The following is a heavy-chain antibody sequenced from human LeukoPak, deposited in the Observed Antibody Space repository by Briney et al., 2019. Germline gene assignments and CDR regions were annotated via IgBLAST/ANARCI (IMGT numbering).Heavy chain of an antibody. CDR1: GYSISSGYY. CDR2: IYHSGST. V-gene: IGHV4-38-2*02. J-gene: IGHJ4*02. CDR3: ARATPDRYDSSGYYSDY. D-gene: IGHD3-22*01. Sequence: SETLSLTCTVSGYSISSGYYWGWIRQPPGKGLEWIGSIYHSGSTYYNPSLKSRVTISVDTSKNQFSLKLSSVTAADTAVYYCARATPDRYDSSGYYSDYWGQGTLVTVSS.